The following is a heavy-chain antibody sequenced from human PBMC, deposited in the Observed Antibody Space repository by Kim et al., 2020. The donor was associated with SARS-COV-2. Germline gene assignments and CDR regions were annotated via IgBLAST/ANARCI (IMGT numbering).Heavy chain of an antibody. J-gene: IGHJ6*02. D-gene: IGHD3-9*01. Sequence: GGSLRLSCVVSGFNFGNHAMYWVRQVPGKGLEWVSLIGYNSGDISYADSVKGRFTISRDNAKNSLYVQMTSLRPEDTAVYYCAKESYDISTGYAAVFYADCMGVWGRGNAVTVSS. CDR1: GFNFGNHA. V-gene: IGHV3-9*01. CDR2: IGYNSGDI. CDR3: AKESYDISTGYAAVFYADCMGV.